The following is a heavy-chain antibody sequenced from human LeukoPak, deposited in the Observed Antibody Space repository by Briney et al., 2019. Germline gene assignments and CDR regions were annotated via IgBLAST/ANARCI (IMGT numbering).Heavy chain of an antibody. D-gene: IGHD2-21*01. CDR1: GGSISSSSYY. Sequence: ETLSLTCTVSGGSISSSSYYWGWIRQPPGKGPEWLATIRYDAGTRYYADSMWGRFTISRDNAQNSLYLQINSLRAEDTAIYYCAIIGTPGETEYYRLWGQGTRVTVSS. CDR2: IRYDAGTR. V-gene: IGHV3-7*01. CDR3: AIIGTPGETEYYRL. J-gene: IGHJ1*01.